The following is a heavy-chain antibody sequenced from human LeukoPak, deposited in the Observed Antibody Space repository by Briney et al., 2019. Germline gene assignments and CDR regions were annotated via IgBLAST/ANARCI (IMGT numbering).Heavy chain of an antibody. CDR1: GGSISSYY. Sequence: SETLSLTCTVSGGSISSYYWSWIRQPPGKGLEWIGYIYYSGSTNYNPSLKSRVTISVDTSKNQFSLKLSSVTAADTAVYYCARDKRGYSYGTQPYYFDYWGQGTLVTVSS. J-gene: IGHJ4*02. CDR2: IYYSGST. CDR3: ARDKRGYSYGTQPYYFDY. V-gene: IGHV4-59*12. D-gene: IGHD5-18*01.